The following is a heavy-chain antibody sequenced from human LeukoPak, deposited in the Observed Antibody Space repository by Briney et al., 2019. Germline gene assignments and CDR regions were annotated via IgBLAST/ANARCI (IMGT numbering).Heavy chain of an antibody. CDR2: IKSDGSA. Sequence: GGSLRLSCAASGFTFSGAWMHWVRQDPGKGRVWVSLIKSDGSAIYADSVKGRFTISRDNAKGTVYLQMNSLRAEDTAVYYCARDYYYSVDYWGQGTLVTVSS. CDR1: GFTFSGAW. J-gene: IGHJ4*02. V-gene: IGHV3-74*01. CDR3: ARDYYYSVDY. D-gene: IGHD3-22*01.